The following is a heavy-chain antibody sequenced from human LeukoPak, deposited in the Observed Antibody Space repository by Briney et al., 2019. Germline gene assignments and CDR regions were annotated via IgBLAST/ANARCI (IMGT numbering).Heavy chain of an antibody. J-gene: IGHJ4*02. CDR3: TSEISSASNY. V-gene: IGHV4-39*01. CDR2: IYYTGST. D-gene: IGHD6-6*01. CDR1: GGSISSSIYY. Sequence: PSETLSLTCTVSGGSISSSIYYWGWIRQPPGEGLEWIGSIYYTGSTYYSPSLKSRVTISADTSKNEFSLKLSSVTAADTAVYYCTSEISSASNYWGQGTLVTVSS.